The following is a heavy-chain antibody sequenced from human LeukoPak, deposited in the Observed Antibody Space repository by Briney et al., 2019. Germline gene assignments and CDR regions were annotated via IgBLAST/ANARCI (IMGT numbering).Heavy chain of an antibody. D-gene: IGHD2-21*02. CDR1: GFTFSDYY. CDR3: ARDANGGGDDY. Sequence: GGSLRLSCAASGFTFSDYYMSWVRQAPGKGLEWVAVISSDGRTKNYADSVKGRFTISRDNSKNTLFLEMNSLRLDDSAVYYCARDANGGGDDYWGLGTLATVSS. V-gene: IGHV3-30*03. J-gene: IGHJ4*02. CDR2: ISSDGRTK.